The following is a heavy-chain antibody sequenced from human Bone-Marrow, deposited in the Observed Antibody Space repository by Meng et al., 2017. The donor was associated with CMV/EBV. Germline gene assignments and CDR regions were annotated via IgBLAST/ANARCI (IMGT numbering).Heavy chain of an antibody. V-gene: IGHV4-61*01. CDR1: GGSVSSGSYY. CDR2: INHSGST. Sequence: SETLSLTCTVSGGSVSSGSYYWSWIRQPPGKGLEWIGEINHSGSTNYNPSLKSRVTISVDTSKNQFSLKLSSVTAADTAVYYCARDYSGSYLLDYWGQGTLVTVSS. D-gene: IGHD1-26*01. J-gene: IGHJ4*02. CDR3: ARDYSGSYLLDY.